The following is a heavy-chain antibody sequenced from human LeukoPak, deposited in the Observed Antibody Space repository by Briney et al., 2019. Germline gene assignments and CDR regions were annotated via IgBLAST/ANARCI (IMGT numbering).Heavy chain of an antibody. CDR3: AKGNIESVVVTAIPELGDAFDI. V-gene: IGHV3-21*01. CDR2: ISSSSSYI. Sequence: GGSLRLSCAASGFTFSSYWMHWVRQAPGKGLEWVSSISSSSSYIYYADSVKGRFTLSRDNAKNSLYLQMNSLRAEDTAVYYCAKGNIESVVVTAIPELGDAFDIWGQGTMVTVSS. CDR1: GFTFSSYW. D-gene: IGHD2-21*02. J-gene: IGHJ3*02.